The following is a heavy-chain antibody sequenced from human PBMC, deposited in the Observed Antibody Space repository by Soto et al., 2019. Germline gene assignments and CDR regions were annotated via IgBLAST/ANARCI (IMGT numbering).Heavy chain of an antibody. CDR2: ISYDGSNK. D-gene: IGHD4-17*01. CDR1: GFTFSSYA. J-gene: IGHJ4*02. V-gene: IGHV3-30-3*01. Sequence: PGGSLRLSCAASGFTFSSYAMHWVRQAPGKGLEWVAVISYDGSNKYYADSVKGRFTISRDNSKNTLYLQMNSLRAEDTAVYYCARVMDDYSAFDYWGQGTLVPSPQ. CDR3: ARVMDDYSAFDY.